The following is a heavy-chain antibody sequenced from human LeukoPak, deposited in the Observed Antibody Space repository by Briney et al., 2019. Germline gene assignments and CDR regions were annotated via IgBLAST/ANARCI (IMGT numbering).Heavy chain of an antibody. D-gene: IGHD3-22*01. CDR2: ISSSSGYI. V-gene: IGHV3-21*01. CDR3: ARDAEYYYDNSGSLDY. J-gene: IGHJ4*02. Sequence: RGSLRLSCAAAGFTFSSYSMNWVRQAPGKGLEWVSPISSSSGYIYYADSVKGRFTISRDNAKNSLYLQMNRLRAEDTAVYYCARDAEYYYDNSGSLDYWGQRTLVTVSS. CDR1: GFTFSSYS.